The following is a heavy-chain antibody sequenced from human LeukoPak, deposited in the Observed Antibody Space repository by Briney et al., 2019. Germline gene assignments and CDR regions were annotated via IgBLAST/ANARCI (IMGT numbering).Heavy chain of an antibody. CDR2: LKSKTDGGTT. Sequence: GGSLRLSCAASGFTFSSARRSWVRQAPGKGLEWVGRLKSKTDGGTTDYAAPVKGRFTISRDDSKNTLYLQMNSLKTEDTAVYYCTTDVDDFWSGYNWFDPWGQGTLVTVSS. J-gene: IGHJ5*02. CDR3: TTDVDDFWSGYNWFDP. CDR1: GFTFSSAR. D-gene: IGHD3-3*01. V-gene: IGHV3-15*01.